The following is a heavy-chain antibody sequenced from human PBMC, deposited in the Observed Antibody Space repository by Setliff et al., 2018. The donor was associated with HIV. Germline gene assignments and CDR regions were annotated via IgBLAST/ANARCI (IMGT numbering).Heavy chain of an antibody. CDR3: AREGKTALVTKYFDY. J-gene: IGHJ4*02. CDR1: GVSITSATYY. Sequence: SETLSLTCAVSGVSITSATYYWSWIRHCPGKGLEWIGYIDYSRSAFYNPSLKSRLTISRDTSKNQCSLRMKSVTAADTAVYYCAREGKTALVTKYFDYWGQGTLVTVSS. D-gene: IGHD5-18*01. V-gene: IGHV4-31*11. CDR2: IDYSRSA.